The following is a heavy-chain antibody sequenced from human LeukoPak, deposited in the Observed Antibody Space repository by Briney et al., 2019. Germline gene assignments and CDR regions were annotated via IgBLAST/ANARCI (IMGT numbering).Heavy chain of an antibody. D-gene: IGHD2-8*01. Sequence: PGGSLRLSCTATGFTFGVYAMSWVRQAPGKGLEWVGFIRIKAYGGTTEYAASVKGRFTISRDDSKSIAYLQMNSLKTEDTAVYHCARGSCTNGVCYHCDYWGQGTLVTVSS. CDR1: GFTFGVYA. CDR3: ARGSCTNGVCYHCDY. J-gene: IGHJ4*02. CDR2: IRIKAYGGTT. V-gene: IGHV3-49*04.